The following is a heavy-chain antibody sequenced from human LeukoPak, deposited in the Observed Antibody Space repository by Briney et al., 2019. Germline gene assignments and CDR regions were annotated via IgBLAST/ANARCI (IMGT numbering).Heavy chain of an antibody. CDR1: GFTFDDYG. CDR2: ISSSSSYI. Sequence: GGSLRLSCAASGFTFDDYGMSWVRQAPGKGLEWVSSISSSSSYIYYADSVKGRFTISRDNAKNSLYLQMNSLRAEDTAVYYCTRLGDPYYDFWSGPPTFQHWGQGTLVTVSS. CDR3: TRLGDPYYDFWSGPPTFQH. J-gene: IGHJ1*01. D-gene: IGHD3-3*01. V-gene: IGHV3-21*01.